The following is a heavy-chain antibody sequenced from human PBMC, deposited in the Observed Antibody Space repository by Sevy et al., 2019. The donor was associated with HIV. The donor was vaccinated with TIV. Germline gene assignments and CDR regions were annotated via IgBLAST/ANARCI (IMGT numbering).Heavy chain of an antibody. V-gene: IGHV4-31*03. J-gene: IGHJ5*02. CDR3: ARAPGDEGDILTGYYGVDP. D-gene: IGHD3-9*01. CDR2: IYYSGNT. CDR1: GGSISSGGYY. Sequence: SETLSLTCTVSGGSISSGGYYWSWIRQHPGKGLEWIGYIYYSGNTYYNPSLKSRVTISVDTSKNQFSLKLSSVTAADTAVYYCARAPGDEGDILTGYYGVDPWGQGTLVTVSS.